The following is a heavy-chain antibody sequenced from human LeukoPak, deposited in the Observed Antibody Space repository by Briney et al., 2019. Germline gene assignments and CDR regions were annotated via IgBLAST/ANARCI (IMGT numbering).Heavy chain of an antibody. CDR3: SKEVDSFDD. CDR2: IRYDGSNK. J-gene: IGHJ4*02. D-gene: IGHD2-15*01. CDR1: GFTFSSYG. Sequence: GGSLTLSCAASGFTFSSYGMHWVRPAPGKGLGWVAFIRYDGSNKYYADSVKDRLTISRDNSKNTLYLQMNSLRTTGTGVFSCSKEVDSFDDWGKGTLVTVCS. V-gene: IGHV3-30*02.